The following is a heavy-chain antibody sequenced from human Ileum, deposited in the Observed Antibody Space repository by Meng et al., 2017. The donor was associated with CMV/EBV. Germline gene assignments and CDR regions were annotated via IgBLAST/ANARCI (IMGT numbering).Heavy chain of an antibody. CDR1: GGTLSTYG. D-gene: IGHD3-3*01. V-gene: IGHV1-18*01. CDR3: ARVHYDFWSGYLPYGMDV. Sequence: ASVKVSCKSSGGTLSTYGISWVRQAPGQGLEWMGWISAYNGNTNYAQKLQGRVTMTTDTSTSTAYMELRSLRSDDTAVYYCARVHYDFWSGYLPYGMDVWGQGTTVTVSS. J-gene: IGHJ6*02. CDR2: ISAYNGNT.